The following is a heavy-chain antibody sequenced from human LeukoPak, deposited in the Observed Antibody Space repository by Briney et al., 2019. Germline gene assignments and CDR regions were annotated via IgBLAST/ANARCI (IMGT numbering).Heavy chain of an antibody. CDR3: YVDVAVE. Sequence: GGSLRLSCAASGFTFSSYALSWVPRAPGRGLEGVSAISGSGGSTYYADSVKGRFTISRDNSKNTLYLQMNSLRAEDTAVYYCYVDVAVEWGQGTLVTVSS. CDR2: ISGSGGST. CDR1: GFTFSSYA. J-gene: IGHJ4*02. D-gene: IGHD2-21*01. V-gene: IGHV3-23*01.